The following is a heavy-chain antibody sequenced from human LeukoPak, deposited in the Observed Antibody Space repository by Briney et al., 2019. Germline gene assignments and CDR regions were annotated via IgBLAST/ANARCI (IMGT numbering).Heavy chain of an antibody. CDR3: ARGYNFIYYFDY. J-gene: IGHJ4*02. V-gene: IGHV4-59*01. Sequence: SETLSLTCTVSGDSIGSYYWSWIRQPPGKELEWIGYAYYTGSTNYNPSLKSRVTISVDTSKNQFSLKLRSVTAADTAIYYCARGYNFIYYFDYWGQGSLATVSS. D-gene: IGHD5-12*01. CDR1: GDSIGSYY. CDR2: AYYTGST.